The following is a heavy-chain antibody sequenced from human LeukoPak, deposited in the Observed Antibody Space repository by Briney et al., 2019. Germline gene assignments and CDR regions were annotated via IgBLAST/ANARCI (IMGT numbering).Heavy chain of an antibody. CDR3: ARLDYDFWSGYLYPHYYMDV. CDR1: GGTFSSYA. J-gene: IGHJ6*03. V-gene: IGHV1-69*05. CDR2: IIPIFGTA. Sequence: SVKVSCKASGGTFSSYAISWVRQAPGQGLEWMGGIIPIFGTANYAQKFQGRVTITTDESTSTAYMELSSLRSDDTAVYYCARLDYDFWSGYLYPHYYMDVWGKGTTVTVSS. D-gene: IGHD3-3*01.